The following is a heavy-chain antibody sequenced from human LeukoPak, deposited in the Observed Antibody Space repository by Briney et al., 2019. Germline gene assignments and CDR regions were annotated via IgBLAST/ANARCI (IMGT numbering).Heavy chain of an antibody. CDR1: GFTFSSYA. CDR3: AKDGAQYYYDSSGYYFDY. CDR2: ISGSGGST. D-gene: IGHD3-22*01. V-gene: IGHV3-23*01. Sequence: GGSLRLSCAASGFTFSSYAMSWVRQAPGKGLEWVSAISGSGGSTYYADSVKGRFTISRDNSKNTLYLQMNSLRAEDTAVYYCAKDGAQYYYDSSGYYFDYWGQGTLVTVSS. J-gene: IGHJ4*02.